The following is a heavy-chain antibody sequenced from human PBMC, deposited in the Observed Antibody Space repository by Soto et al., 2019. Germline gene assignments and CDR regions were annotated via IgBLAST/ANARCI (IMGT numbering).Heavy chain of an antibody. J-gene: IGHJ4*02. Sequence: QVQLQESGPGLVKPSQTLSLTCTVFGGSVSSGDDYWSWIRQAPGKGLEWIGSVSYNGETYYNPSHKSRIALFVGTAMNQFSLRVTSVTDADSAVYYCARARSGDYVTYWGQGTLVTVSS. CDR1: GGSVSSGDDY. CDR2: VSYNGET. CDR3: ARARSGDYVTY. V-gene: IGHV4-30-4*01. D-gene: IGHD4-17*01.